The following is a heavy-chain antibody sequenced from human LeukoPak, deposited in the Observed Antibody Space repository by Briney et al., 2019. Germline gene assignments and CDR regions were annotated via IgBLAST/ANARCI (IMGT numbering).Heavy chain of an antibody. CDR3: ARETPYYYDSSGYYFDY. V-gene: IGHV4-59*01. CDR1: GGSISSYY. CDR2: IYYSGST. Sequence: SETLSLTCTVSGGSISSYYWSWIRQPPGRGLEWIGYIYYSGSTNYNPSLKSRVTISVDTSKNQSSLKLSSVTAADTAVYYCARETPYYYDSSGYYFDYWGQGTLVTVSS. D-gene: IGHD3-22*01. J-gene: IGHJ4*02.